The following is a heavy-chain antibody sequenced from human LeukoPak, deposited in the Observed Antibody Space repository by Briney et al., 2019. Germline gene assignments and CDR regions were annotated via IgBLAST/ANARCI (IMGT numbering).Heavy chain of an antibody. V-gene: IGHV4-34*01. CDR3: ARGRRPIAG. J-gene: IGHJ4*02. CDR2: INHSGST. D-gene: IGHD6-13*01. Sequence: SETLSLTCAVYGGSFSGYYWSWIRQPPGKGLEWIGEINHSGSTNYNPSLKSRVTISEDTSKNQFSLKLSSVTAADTAVYYCARGRRPIAGWGQGTLVTVSS. CDR1: GGSFSGYY.